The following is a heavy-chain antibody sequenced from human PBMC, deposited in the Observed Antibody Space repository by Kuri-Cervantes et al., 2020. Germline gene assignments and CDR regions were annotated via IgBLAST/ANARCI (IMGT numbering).Heavy chain of an antibody. CDR3: AREVGLRFFEGGMDV. CDR2: IYYSGST. Sequence: ETLSLTCTVSGGSISSSSYYWGWIRQPPGKGLEWIGSIYYSGSTYYNPSLKSRVTISVDTSKNQFSLKLSSVTAADTAVYYCAREVGLRFFEGGMDVWGQGTTVTVSS. D-gene: IGHD3-3*01. J-gene: IGHJ6*02. V-gene: IGHV4-39*02. CDR1: GGSISSSSYY.